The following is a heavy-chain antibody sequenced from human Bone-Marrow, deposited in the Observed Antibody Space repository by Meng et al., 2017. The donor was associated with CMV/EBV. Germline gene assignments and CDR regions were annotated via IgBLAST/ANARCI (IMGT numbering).Heavy chain of an antibody. CDR1: GFTFSSYA. Sequence: GGSLRLSCAASGFTFSSYAMCWVRQAPGKGLEWVSVIYSGGSSTYYADSVKGRFTISRDNSKNTLYLQMNSLRAEDTAVYYCAKVGWVGAYYFDYWGQGTLVTVSS. J-gene: IGHJ4*02. D-gene: IGHD1-26*01. CDR2: IYSGGSST. V-gene: IGHV3-23*03. CDR3: AKVGWVGAYYFDY.